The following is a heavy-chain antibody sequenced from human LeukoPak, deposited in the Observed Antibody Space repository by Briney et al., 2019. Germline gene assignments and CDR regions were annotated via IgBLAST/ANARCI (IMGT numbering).Heavy chain of an antibody. CDR1: GFTFSSYS. Sequence: GGSLRLSCAGSGFTFSSYSMNWVRQAPGKGLEWVSYISSSSSTIYYADSVKGRFTISRDNAKNSLYLQMNSLRAEDTAVYYCARDVHRTYYYDSSGYADWGQGTLVTVSS. J-gene: IGHJ4*02. V-gene: IGHV3-48*04. CDR3: ARDVHRTYYYDSSGYAD. D-gene: IGHD3-22*01. CDR2: ISSSSSTI.